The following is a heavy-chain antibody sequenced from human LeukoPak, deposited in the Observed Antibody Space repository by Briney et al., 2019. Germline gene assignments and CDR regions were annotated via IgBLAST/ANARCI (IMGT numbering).Heavy chain of an antibody. D-gene: IGHD4-11*01. V-gene: IGHV3-21*01. Sequence: GGSLRLSCAASGFTFSSYSMNWVRQAPGKGLEWVSSISSSSSYIYYAGSVKGRFTISRDNAKNSLYLQMNSLRAEDTAVYYCARDRSDYTPPFDYWGQGTLVTVSS. CDR3: ARDRSDYTPPFDY. CDR1: GFTFSSYS. J-gene: IGHJ4*02. CDR2: ISSSSSYI.